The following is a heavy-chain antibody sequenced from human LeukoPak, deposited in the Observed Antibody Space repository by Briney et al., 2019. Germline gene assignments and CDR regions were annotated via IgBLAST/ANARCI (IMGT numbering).Heavy chain of an antibody. D-gene: IGHD6-19*01. V-gene: IGHV3-7*01. CDR3: VRDVSSGWAFDY. J-gene: IGHJ4*01. CDR1: GFTFNKYW. CDR2: VNQDRTQI. Sequence: GGSLTLSCSASGFTFNKYWMSWIRQLPEQGQELVANVNQDRTQIYYVDSVNGRFTNSRDNARNLLYLQMNSRRAQDTAVYYCVRDVSSGWAFDYWGHGTLVTVSS.